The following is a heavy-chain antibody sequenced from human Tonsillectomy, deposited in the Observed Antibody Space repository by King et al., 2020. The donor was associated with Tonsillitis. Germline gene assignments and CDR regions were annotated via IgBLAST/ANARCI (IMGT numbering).Heavy chain of an antibody. V-gene: IGHV1-46*01. CDR3: AREGEKGEYAAFDI. CDR2: INPTFGST. Sequence: QLVQSGAEVRKPGASVKVSCTTSKDTFTRDFLHWVRQAPGQGLEWMGMINPTFGSTNYAQKFQGRVTVTRDTSTSTVYLELTSLRSEDTAIYYCAREGEKGEYAAFDIGGQGTRVAVSS. D-gene: IGHD3-16*01. CDR1: KDTFTRDF. J-gene: IGHJ3*02.